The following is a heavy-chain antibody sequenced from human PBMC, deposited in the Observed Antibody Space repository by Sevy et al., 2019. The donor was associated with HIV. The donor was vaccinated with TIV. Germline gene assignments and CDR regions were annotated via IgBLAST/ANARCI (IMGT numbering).Heavy chain of an antibody. CDR2: VSYSGAA. J-gene: IGHJ4*02. V-gene: IGHV4-4*02. D-gene: IGHD2-21*02. CDR3: AREGTATSFDS. Sequence: SETLSLTCAVSGDSFSNSNWWSWVRQPPGKGLEWIGEVSYSGAAKYNPSLKSRVTISLDKSTNEISLKLSSVTAADTAIYYCAREGTATSFDSWAQGKLVTVSS. CDR1: GDSFSNSNW.